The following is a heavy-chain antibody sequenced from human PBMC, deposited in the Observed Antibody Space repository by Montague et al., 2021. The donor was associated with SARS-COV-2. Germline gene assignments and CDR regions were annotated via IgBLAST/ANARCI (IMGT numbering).Heavy chain of an antibody. J-gene: IGHJ4*02. D-gene: IGHD1-26*01. CDR1: GGSISSNNFY. CDR3: ARQAGAYYTGYFFDY. CDR2: VYNNGGT. Sequence: SETLSLTCTVSGGSISSNNFYWGWIRQPPGMGLEWLATVYNNGGTYYNPSLKSRVTISVDTSKNQFLLRLSSATAADTAVYYCARQAGAYYTGYFFDYWGQGALVTISS. V-gene: IGHV4-39*01.